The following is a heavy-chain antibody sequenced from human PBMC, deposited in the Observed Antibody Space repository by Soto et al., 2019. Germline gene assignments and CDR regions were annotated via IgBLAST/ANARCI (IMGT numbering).Heavy chain of an antibody. Sequence: GESLKISCKGSGYSFTSYWIGWVRQMPGKGLEWMGIIYPGDSDTRYSPSFQGQVTISADKSISTAYLQWSSLKASDTAMYYCASPTDDYDFWSGYLKWGQGTLVTVSS. V-gene: IGHV5-51*01. D-gene: IGHD3-3*01. CDR3: ASPTDDYDFWSGYLK. CDR1: GYSFTSYW. CDR2: IYPGDSDT. J-gene: IGHJ4*02.